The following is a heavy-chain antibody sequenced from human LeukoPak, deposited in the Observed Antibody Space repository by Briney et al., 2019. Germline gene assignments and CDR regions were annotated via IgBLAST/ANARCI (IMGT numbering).Heavy chain of an antibody. CDR3: AKDGGIYGDYEYFQH. D-gene: IGHD4-17*01. CDR2: ISGSGGST. CDR1: GFTFSSYA. J-gene: IGHJ1*01. Sequence: PGGSLRLSCAASGFTFSSYAMSWVRQAPGKGLEWVSAISGSGGSTYYADSVKGRFTISRDNSKNTLYLQMNSLRAEDTAVYYCAKDGGIYGDYEYFQHWGQGTLVTVSS. V-gene: IGHV3-23*01.